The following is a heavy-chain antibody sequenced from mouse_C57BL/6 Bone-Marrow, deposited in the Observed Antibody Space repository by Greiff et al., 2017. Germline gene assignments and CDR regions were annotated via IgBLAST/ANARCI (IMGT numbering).Heavy chain of an antibody. CDR3: AREGAYYGSSFAY. J-gene: IGHJ3*01. Sequence: QVQLKESGPELVKPGASVKLSCKASGYTFTSYDINWVKQRPGQGLEWIGWIYPRDGSTKYNEKFKGKATLTVDTSSSTAYMELHSLTSEDSAVYFCAREGAYYGSSFAYWGQGTLVTVSA. D-gene: IGHD1-1*01. CDR1: GYTFTSYD. CDR2: IYPRDGST. V-gene: IGHV1-85*01.